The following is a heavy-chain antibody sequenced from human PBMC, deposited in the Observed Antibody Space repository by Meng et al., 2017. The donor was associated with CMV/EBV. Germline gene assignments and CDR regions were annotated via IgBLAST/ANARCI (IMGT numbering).Heavy chain of an antibody. CDR2: IIPIFGTA. J-gene: IGHJ3*02. CDR1: GGTFSSYA. CDR3: ARGGFRNYYDSSGYTKDAFDI. D-gene: IGHD3-22*01. V-gene: IGHV1-69*05. Sequence: SVKVSCKASGGTFSSYAISWVRQAPGQGLEWMGGIIPIFGTANYAQKFQGRVTITTDESTSTAYMELSSLRSEDTAVYYCARGGFRNYYDSSGYTKDAFDIRGQGTMVTVSS.